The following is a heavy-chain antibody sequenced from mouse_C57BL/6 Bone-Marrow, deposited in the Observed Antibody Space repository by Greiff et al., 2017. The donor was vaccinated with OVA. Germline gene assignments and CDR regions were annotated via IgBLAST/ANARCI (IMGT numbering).Heavy chain of an antibody. J-gene: IGHJ2*01. CDR1: GFTFSSYG. Sequence: EVQLVESGGDLVKPGGSLKLSCAASGFTFSSYGMSWVRQTPDKRLEWVATISSGGSYPSYPDSVKGRFTISRDNAKNTLYLQRSSLKSEDTAMYYCARQLGGYWGKGTTLTVSS. CDR2: ISSGGSYP. V-gene: IGHV5-6*01. D-gene: IGHD4-1*01. CDR3: ARQLGGY.